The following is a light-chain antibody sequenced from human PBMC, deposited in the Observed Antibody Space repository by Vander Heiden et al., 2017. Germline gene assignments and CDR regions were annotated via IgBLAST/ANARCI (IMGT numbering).Light chain of an antibody. Sequence: NFMLTQPHSASESPGKTVTVSCTRSSGSIASNYVQGYQQRPGSAPTTVIYEDNQRPSGVPDRFSGSIDSSSNSASLTISGLKTEDEADYYCQSYDSSNRGVFGGGTKLTVL. J-gene: IGLJ3*02. V-gene: IGLV6-57*04. CDR1: SGSIASNY. CDR2: EDN. CDR3: QSYDSSNRGV.